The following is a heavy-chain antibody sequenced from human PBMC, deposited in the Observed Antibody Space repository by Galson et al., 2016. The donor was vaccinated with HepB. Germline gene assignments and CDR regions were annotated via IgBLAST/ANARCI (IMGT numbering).Heavy chain of an antibody. CDR3: ARVGAVGIGNAFDP. V-gene: IGHV3-33*01. J-gene: IGHJ5*02. D-gene: IGHD6-13*01. Sequence: SLRLSCAASGFTFSSSAMNWVRQAPGKGLEWVAVIWYDGSNKYYADSVKGRFTISRDNSKNMLYLQMSSLRAEDTAVYYCARVGAVGIGNAFDPWGQGTLVTVSS. CDR1: GFTFSSSA. CDR2: IWYDGSNK.